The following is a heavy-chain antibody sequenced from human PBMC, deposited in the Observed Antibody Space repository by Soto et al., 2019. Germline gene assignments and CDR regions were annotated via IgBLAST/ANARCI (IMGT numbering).Heavy chain of an antibody. D-gene: IGHD3-10*01. CDR2: INGDGTTT. CDR3: ASIPMVRGPSDY. CDR1: GFTFSTYW. Sequence: EVRLVESGGGLVQPGGSLRLSCAASGFTFSTYWMHWVRQAPGKGLVWVSRINGDGTTTQYADSVKGRFTISRDNAKNTLYVQMNTLRGDDTAMYYCASIPMVRGPSDYWGQGTLVTVSS. J-gene: IGHJ4*02. V-gene: IGHV3-74*02.